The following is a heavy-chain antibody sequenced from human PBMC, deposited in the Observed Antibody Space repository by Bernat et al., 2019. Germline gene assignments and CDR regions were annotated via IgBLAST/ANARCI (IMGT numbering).Heavy chain of an antibody. D-gene: IGHD7-27*01. V-gene: IGHV1-3*01. Sequence: YTFTSYAMHWVRQAPGQRLEWMGWINAGNGNTKYSQKFQGRVTITRDTSASKAYMELSSLRSEDTAVYYWARVGTGDIIIYGMDVWGQG. CDR3: ARVGTGDIIIYGMDV. CDR2: INAGNGNT. CDR1: YTFTSYA. J-gene: IGHJ6*01.